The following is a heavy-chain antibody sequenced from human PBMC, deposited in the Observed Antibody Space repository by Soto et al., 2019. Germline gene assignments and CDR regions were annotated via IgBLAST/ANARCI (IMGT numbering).Heavy chain of an antibody. CDR1: GYAFTTYG. D-gene: IGHD1-1*01. Sequence: QCHLVQSGAEGKKPGASVKVSCKGSGYAFTTYGITWVRQAPGQGREWMVWISAHNGNTNYAQKLQGRVTVTRDTSTSTAYMELRSLRSADTAVYYCARGRYGDYWGQGALVNVSS. CDR2: ISAHNGNT. CDR3: ARGRYGDY. V-gene: IGHV1-18*01. J-gene: IGHJ4*02.